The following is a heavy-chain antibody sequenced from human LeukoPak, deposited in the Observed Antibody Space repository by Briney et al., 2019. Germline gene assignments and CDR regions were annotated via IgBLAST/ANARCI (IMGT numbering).Heavy chain of an antibody. CDR2: VFFSGNT. Sequence: SQTLSLTCTVSGDSISTSSYYWGWIRQPPGKGLEWIGSVFFSGNTYYEPSLKSRVTISVATSTNQFSLNVRSVSAADTAVYYCARDPSRSCAGGNCFSSWGQGTLVIVSS. CDR3: ARDPSRSCAGGNCFSS. V-gene: IGHV4-39*07. J-gene: IGHJ5*02. CDR1: GDSISTSSYY. D-gene: IGHD2-15*01.